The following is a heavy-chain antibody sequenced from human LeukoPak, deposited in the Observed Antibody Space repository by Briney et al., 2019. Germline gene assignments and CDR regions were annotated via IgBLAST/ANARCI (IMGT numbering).Heavy chain of an antibody. V-gene: IGHV4-61*02. J-gene: IGHJ5*02. CDR3: ARVRRNSGNKYFDP. CDR1: GGSIRSGNYY. D-gene: IGHD5-12*01. CDR2: IYISGGT. Sequence: SETLSLTCTVSGGSIRSGNYYWSWIRQPAGMGLEWIGRIYISGGTDYNPSLKSRLTISIDTSKNQFYLRLSSVTAADTAVHCCARVRRNSGNKYFDPWGQGTRVTVSS.